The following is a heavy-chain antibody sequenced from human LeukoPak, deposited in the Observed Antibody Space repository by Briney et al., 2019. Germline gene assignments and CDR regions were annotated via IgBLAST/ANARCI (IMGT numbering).Heavy chain of an antibody. CDR2: ISYDGSYK. D-gene: IGHD6-13*01. Sequence: PEGSLRLSCAASGFTFSSYGMHWVRQAPGKGLEWVAVISYDGSYKYSADSVKGRFTISRDNSKNTLYLRMNSLRAEDTAVYYCAKEKTYSSSWSYYYYGMDVWGKGTTVTVSS. J-gene: IGHJ6*04. CDR3: AKEKTYSSSWSYYYYGMDV. CDR1: GFTFSSYG. V-gene: IGHV3-30*18.